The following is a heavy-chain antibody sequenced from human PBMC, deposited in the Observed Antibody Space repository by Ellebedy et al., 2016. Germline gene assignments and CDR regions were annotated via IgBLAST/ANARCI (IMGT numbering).Heavy chain of an antibody. V-gene: IGHV3-23*01. J-gene: IGHJ4*02. CDR2: MRGDGAKT. D-gene: IGHD4-17*01. CDR1: GLTVSSFF. Sequence: GGSLRLSXAPSGLTVSSFFMGWVRQAPGKGLEWVSTMRGDGAKTHLADSVKGRFTMSRDIPKNTVYLQMNNLRVEDTAVYYCRQGHYADLWGQGTLVTVSS. CDR3: RQGHYADL.